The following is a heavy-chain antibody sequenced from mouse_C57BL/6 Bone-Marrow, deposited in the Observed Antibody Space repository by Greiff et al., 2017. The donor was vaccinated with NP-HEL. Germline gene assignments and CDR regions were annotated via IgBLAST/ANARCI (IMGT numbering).Heavy chain of an antibody. CDR3: TRQEGLLRYFDV. D-gene: IGHD2-3*01. V-gene: IGHV1-5*01. CDR1: GYTFTSYW. CDR2: IYPGNSDT. Sequence: EVQLQQSGTVLARPGASVKMSCKTSGYTFTSYWMHWVKQRPGQGLEWIGAIYPGNSDTSYNQKFKGKAKLTAATSASTAYMELSSLTNEDSAVYYCTRQEGLLRYFDVWGTGTTVTVSS. J-gene: IGHJ1*03.